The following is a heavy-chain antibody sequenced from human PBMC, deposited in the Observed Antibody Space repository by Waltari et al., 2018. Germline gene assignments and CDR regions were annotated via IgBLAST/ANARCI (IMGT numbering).Heavy chain of an antibody. V-gene: IGHV3-11*06. CDR3: VRDWGGGTYTWAY. CDR1: GFTCGCAR. Sequence: QVQLVESGGGWGKPGGSRELCGAARGFTCGCARLPGNRRAPGKGLEWISYISSCSSYTQYADSVKGRFTMSRDNAKNTVYLQMNSLRAEDTAPYYCVRDWGGGTYTWAYWGQGTPVTVSS. D-gene: IGHD3-16*01. J-gene: IGHJ4*02. CDR2: ISSCSSYT.